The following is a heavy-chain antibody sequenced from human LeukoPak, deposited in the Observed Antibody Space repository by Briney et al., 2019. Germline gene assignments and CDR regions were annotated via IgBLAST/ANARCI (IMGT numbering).Heavy chain of an antibody. CDR1: GGSFGGYH. D-gene: IGHD4-23*01. CDR3: ARGISYGGNRKGLPY. V-gene: IGHV4-34*01. Sequence: SETLSLTCAVYGGSFGGYHWSWIRQPPGKGLEWIGEVIHSESTNWIGEVIHSASTNYSPSLKSRVTISVDTSKNQFSLRLTSVTAADTAVYYCARGISYGGNRKGLPYWGQGTLVTVSS. CDR2: VIHSAST. J-gene: IGHJ4*02.